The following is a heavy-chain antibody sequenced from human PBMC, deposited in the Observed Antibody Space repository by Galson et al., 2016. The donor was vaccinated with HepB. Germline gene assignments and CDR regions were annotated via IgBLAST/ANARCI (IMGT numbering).Heavy chain of an antibody. CDR2: IYYNGRT. D-gene: IGHD6-19*01. V-gene: IGHV4-31*03. Sequence: TLSLTCTVSGGSVSTGGYYWTWIRQPPGKGLEWLGNIYYNGRTYYNPSLKSRLVISVDTSENHFSLNLNSVTAADTAVYYCARESGLGIAVRAFEYWGQGTLVKVSP. CDR3: ARESGLGIAVRAFEY. J-gene: IGHJ4*02. CDR1: GGSVSTGGYY.